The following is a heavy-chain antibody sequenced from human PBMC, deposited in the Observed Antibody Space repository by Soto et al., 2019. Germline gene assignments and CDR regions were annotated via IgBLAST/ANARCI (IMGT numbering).Heavy chain of an antibody. J-gene: IGHJ4*02. D-gene: IGHD3-22*01. Sequence: LEILSLTCTVSGASISSYYWSWIRQPPGKGLEWIGYIYYSGSTNYNPSLKSRVTISLDTSKNQFSLKLSSVTAADTAVYYCARSRGGYFDYWGQGTLVTVSS. CDR2: IYYSGST. CDR1: GASISSYY. V-gene: IGHV4-59*01. CDR3: ARSRGGYFDY.